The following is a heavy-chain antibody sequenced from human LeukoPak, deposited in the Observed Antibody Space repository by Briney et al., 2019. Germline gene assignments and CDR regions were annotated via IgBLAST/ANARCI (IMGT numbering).Heavy chain of an antibody. CDR3: AEDRVQWVVGPEIDY. V-gene: IGHV3-23*01. CDR2: ISGSGGST. J-gene: IGHJ4*01. CDR1: GFTFSSYA. D-gene: IGHD6-19*01. Sequence: GGSLRLSCAASGFTFSSYAMSWVRQAPGKGLEWVSAISGSGGSTYYADSVKGRFTISRDNSKSTLYLQMNSLRAEDTAVYYGAEDRVQWVVGPEIDYWGQGTLVTGCS.